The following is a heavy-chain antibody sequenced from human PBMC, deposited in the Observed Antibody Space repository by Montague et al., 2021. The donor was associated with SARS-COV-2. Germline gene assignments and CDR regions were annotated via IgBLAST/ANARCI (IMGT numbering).Heavy chain of an antibody. D-gene: IGHD3-22*01. V-gene: IGHV3-74*01. CDR3: ARAPRRHYYDSTGFDAFDI. CDR1: GFTFRSYW. CDR2: INSDGSST. Sequence: SLRPSCAASGFTFRSYWMHWVRQAPGKGLVWVSRINSDGSSTTYADSVKGRFAISRDNAKNTLYLQMNSLRAEDTAVYYCARAPRRHYYDSTGFDAFDIWGQGTMVTVSS. J-gene: IGHJ3*02.